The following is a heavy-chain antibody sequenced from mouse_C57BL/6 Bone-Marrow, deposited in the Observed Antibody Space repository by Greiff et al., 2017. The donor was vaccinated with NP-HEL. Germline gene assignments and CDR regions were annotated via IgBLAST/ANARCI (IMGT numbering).Heavy chain of an antibody. J-gene: IGHJ3*01. CDR2: ISSGSSTI. Sequence: EVKLMESGGGLVKPGGSLKLSCAASGFPFSDYGMHWVRQAPEKGLEWVAYISSGSSTIYYADTVKGRFTISRDNAKNTLFLQMTSLRSEDTAMYYCARPYWFAYWGQGTLVTVSA. V-gene: IGHV5-17*01. CDR3: ARPYWFAY. CDR1: GFPFSDYG.